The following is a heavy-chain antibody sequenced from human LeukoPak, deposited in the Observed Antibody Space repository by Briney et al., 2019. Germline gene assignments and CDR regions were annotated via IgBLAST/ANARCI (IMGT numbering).Heavy chain of an antibody. D-gene: IGHD3-10*01. CDR2: IYSGGST. CDR1: GFTVSSNY. V-gene: IGHV3-53*01. J-gene: IGHJ4*02. Sequence: GGSLRLSCAASGFTVSSNYMSRVRQAPGKGLEWVSVIYSGGSTYYADSVKGRFTISRDNSKNTRYLQMNSPRAEDTAVYYCAREVVRGVVDYWGQGTLVTVSS. CDR3: AREVVRGVVDY.